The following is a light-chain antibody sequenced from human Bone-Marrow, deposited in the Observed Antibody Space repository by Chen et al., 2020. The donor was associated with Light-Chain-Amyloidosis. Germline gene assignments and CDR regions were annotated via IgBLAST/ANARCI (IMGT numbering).Light chain of an antibody. CDR3: QVWDRSSDRPV. CDR1: NIGSTS. J-gene: IGLJ3*02. Sequence: SYVLTQPSSVSVAPGQTATIACGGNNIGSTSGHWYQQTPGQAPLLVVYDDSERPSGIPERLSGANSGNTATLPVSRVEAEEEADNCCQVWDRSSDRPVFGRGTKLTVL. CDR2: DDS. V-gene: IGLV3-21*02.